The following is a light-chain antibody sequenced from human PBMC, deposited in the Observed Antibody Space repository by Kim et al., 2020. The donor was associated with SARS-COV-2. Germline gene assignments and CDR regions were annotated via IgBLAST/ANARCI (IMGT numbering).Light chain of an antibody. V-gene: IGLV3-19*01. CDR2: GKN. CDR1: SLRSYY. J-gene: IGLJ2*01. CDR3: NPRDSSGTVV. Sequence: VALGQTVRITCQGDSLRSYYASWYQQKPGQAPVLVIYGKNNRPSGIPDRFSGSSSGNTASLTITGAQAEDEADYYCNPRDSSGTVVFGGGTQLTVL.